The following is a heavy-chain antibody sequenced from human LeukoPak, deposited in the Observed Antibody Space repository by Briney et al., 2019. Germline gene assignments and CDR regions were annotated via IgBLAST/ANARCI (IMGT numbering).Heavy chain of an antibody. Sequence: GGSLRLSCAASGFTFSSYAMSWVRQAPGKGLEGVSAISGSGGSTYYADSVKGRFTISRDNSKNTLYLQMDSLRAEDTAVYYCANGTVVTRADYWGQGTLVTVSS. V-gene: IGHV3-23*01. CDR1: GFTFSSYA. J-gene: IGHJ4*02. D-gene: IGHD4-23*01. CDR3: ANGTVVTRADY. CDR2: ISGSGGST.